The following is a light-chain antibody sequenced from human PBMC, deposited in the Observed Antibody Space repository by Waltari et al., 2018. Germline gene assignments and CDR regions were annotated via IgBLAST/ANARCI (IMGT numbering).Light chain of an antibody. CDR1: QTVLKTSDNKNY. CDR2: WSS. V-gene: IGKV4-1*01. Sequence: DIVMNQSTDSLAVSLGERATINCKSSQTVLKTSDNKNYLGWYQQKSGQPPKLLLYWSSTRESGVPDRFTGSGSGTDFTLTISSLQPEDVAVYYCLQYYTTLPAFGQGTKVEIQ. CDR3: LQYYTTLPA. J-gene: IGKJ1*01.